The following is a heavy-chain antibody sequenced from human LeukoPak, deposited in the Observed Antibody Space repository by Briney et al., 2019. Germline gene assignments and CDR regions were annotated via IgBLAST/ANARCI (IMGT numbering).Heavy chain of an antibody. J-gene: IGHJ3*02. V-gene: IGHV3-21*04. D-gene: IGHD4-17*01. Sequence: PGGSLRLSCAASGFSLGSYSMNWVRQAPGKGLDWVSGIGITSEYIHYADSVKGRFTISRDNSKNTVYLEMSSLRAEDAAVYYCAKDPNGDYVGAFDTWGQGTMVIVSS. CDR3: AKDPNGDYVGAFDT. CDR2: IGITSEYI. CDR1: GFSLGSYS.